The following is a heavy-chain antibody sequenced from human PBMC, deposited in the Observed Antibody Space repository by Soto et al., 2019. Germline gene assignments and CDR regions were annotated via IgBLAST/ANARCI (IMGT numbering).Heavy chain of an antibody. CDR2: FDPEDGET. D-gene: IGHD6-13*01. Sequence: QVQLVQSGAEVKKPGASVKVSCKVSGYTLTELSMHWVRQAPGKGLEWMGGFDPEDGETIYAQKFQGRVTMTEDTSKEPAYRELRSLRSKDTSVNNCATGWYRTPGALNFDYWGQGTLVTVSS. V-gene: IGHV1-24*01. CDR1: GYTLTELS. J-gene: IGHJ4*02. CDR3: ATGWYRTPGALNFDY.